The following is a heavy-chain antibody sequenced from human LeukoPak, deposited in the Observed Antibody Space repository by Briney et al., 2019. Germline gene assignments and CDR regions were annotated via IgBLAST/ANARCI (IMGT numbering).Heavy chain of an antibody. CDR2: INPNSGGT. Sequence: GASVKVSCKASGYTFTGYYMHWVRQAPGQGLEWMGWINPNSGGTNYAQKFQGRVTMTRDTSISTAYMELRSLRSDDTAVYYCARGLEVGATTGDYWGQGTLVTVSS. J-gene: IGHJ4*02. CDR3: ARGLEVGATTGDY. CDR1: GYTFTGYY. D-gene: IGHD1-26*01. V-gene: IGHV1-2*02.